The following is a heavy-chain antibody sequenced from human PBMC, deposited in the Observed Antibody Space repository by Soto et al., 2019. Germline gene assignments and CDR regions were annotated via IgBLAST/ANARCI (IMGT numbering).Heavy chain of an antibody. D-gene: IGHD2-2*01. CDR2: IIPIFGTA. J-gene: IGHJ5*02. V-gene: IGHV1-69*13. CDR1: GGTFSSYA. CDR3: ARDSYQLHRFDP. Sequence: GASVKVSCKASGGTFSSYAISWVRQAPGQGLEWMGGIIPIFGTANYAQKFQGRVTITADESTSTAYMELSSLRSEDTAVYYCARDSYQLHRFDPWGQGTLVTVSS.